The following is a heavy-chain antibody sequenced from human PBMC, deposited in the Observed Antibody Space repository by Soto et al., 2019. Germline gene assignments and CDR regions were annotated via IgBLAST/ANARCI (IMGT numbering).Heavy chain of an antibody. Sequence: EVQLLESGGGLVQPGGSLRLSCAASGFTFSSYAMSWVRQAPGKGLEWVSTISGSGGSTYYADSVKGRFTISRDNSKNTLYLQMSSLTAEDTAVYDCAKDQEYYGSGSYWAYGMDVWGQGTTVTVSS. D-gene: IGHD3-10*01. CDR1: GFTFSSYA. CDR2: ISGSGGST. V-gene: IGHV3-23*01. J-gene: IGHJ6*02. CDR3: AKDQEYYGSGSYWAYGMDV.